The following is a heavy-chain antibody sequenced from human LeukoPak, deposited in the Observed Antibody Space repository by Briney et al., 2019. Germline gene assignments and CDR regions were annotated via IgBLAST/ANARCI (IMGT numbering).Heavy chain of an antibody. CDR2: IYYSGST. Sequence: SETLSLTCTVSGGSISSYYWSWIRQPPGKRLEWIGYIYYSGSTNYNPSLKSRVTISVDTSKNQFSLKLSSVTAADTAVYYCARVWSNGSGVDYWGQGTLVTVSS. J-gene: IGHJ4*02. V-gene: IGHV4-59*01. CDR1: GGSISSYY. D-gene: IGHD6-25*01. CDR3: ARVWSNGSGVDY.